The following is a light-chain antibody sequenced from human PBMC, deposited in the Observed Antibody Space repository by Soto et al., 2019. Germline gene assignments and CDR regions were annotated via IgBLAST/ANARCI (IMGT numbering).Light chain of an antibody. CDR1: HSNIGSNY. Sequence: QSVLTQPPSASGTPGQRVTISCSGSHSNIGSNYVYWYQQLPGAAPKLIIYGSRERPSGVPDRYSGSKSGTSASLAISGLWSEDEADYYCGAWDDSLHAHLFGIGTKVTVL. CDR3: GAWDDSLHAHL. J-gene: IGLJ1*01. V-gene: IGLV1-47*03. CDR2: GSR.